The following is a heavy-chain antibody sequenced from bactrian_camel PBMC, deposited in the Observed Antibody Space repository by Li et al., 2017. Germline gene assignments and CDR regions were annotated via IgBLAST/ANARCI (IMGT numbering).Heavy chain of an antibody. Sequence: HVQLVESGGGSVQAGESLRLSCAASGSTIDNYCMGWFRAPSGKRHEGVAALYTGAPDTYYADAVKGRFTISHDNAKKTLYLHMDSLKPEDTAAYSCAALPFRVRSGQLAERAYVTWGQGTQVTVS. CDR1: GSTIDNYC. CDR3: AALPFRVRSGQLAERAYVT. CDR2: LYTGAPDT. J-gene: IGHJ6*01. V-gene: IGHV3S6*01. D-gene: IGHD3*01.